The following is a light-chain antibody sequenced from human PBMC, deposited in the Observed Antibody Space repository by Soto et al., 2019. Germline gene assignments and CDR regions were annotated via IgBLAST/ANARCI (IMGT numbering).Light chain of an antibody. Sequence: LTQPPSASGSPGQSVTISCTGTSSDVGAYNYVSWYQQLPGKAPKLIIYEVSKRPSGVPDRFSGSKSGNTASLTVSGLQAEDEADYYCTSYAGTYSFFYVFGTGTKVT. CDR3: TSYAGTYSFFYV. J-gene: IGLJ1*01. CDR2: EVS. V-gene: IGLV2-8*01. CDR1: SSDVGAYNY.